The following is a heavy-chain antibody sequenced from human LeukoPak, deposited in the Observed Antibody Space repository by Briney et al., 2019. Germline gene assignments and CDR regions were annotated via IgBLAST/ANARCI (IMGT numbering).Heavy chain of an antibody. J-gene: IGHJ4*02. CDR3: ASQRGYSYGFSY. Sequence: PSETLSLTCAVYGGSFSGYYWSWIRQPPGKGLEWIGEINHSGSTNHNPSLKSRVTISVDTSKNQFSLKLSSVTAADTAVYYCASQRGYSYGFSYWGQGTLVTVSS. CDR2: INHSGST. D-gene: IGHD5-18*01. V-gene: IGHV4-34*01. CDR1: GGSFSGYY.